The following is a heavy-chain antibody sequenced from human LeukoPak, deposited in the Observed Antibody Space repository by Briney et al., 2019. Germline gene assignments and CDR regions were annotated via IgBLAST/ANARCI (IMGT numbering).Heavy chain of an antibody. Sequence: GSSVKVSCKASGGTFISYAISWVRQAPGQGLEWMGGIIPIFGTANYAQKFQGRVTITADESTSTAYMELSSLRSEDTAVYYCASAPVVVVAATRYYYYGMDVWGQGTTVTVSS. CDR2: IIPIFGTA. V-gene: IGHV1-69*01. CDR3: ASAPVVVVAATRYYYYGMDV. J-gene: IGHJ6*02. D-gene: IGHD2-15*01. CDR1: GGTFISYA.